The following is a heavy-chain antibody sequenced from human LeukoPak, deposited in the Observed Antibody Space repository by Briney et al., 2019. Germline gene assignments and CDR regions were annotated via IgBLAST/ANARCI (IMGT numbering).Heavy chain of an antibody. CDR2: IYTSGST. J-gene: IGHJ6*02. CDR3: ARDRITIFGVVIIDHYGMDV. V-gene: IGHV4-61*02. Sequence: SQTLSLTCTVSGGSISSGSYYWSWIRQPAGTGLEWIGRIYTSGSTNYNPSLKSRVTISVDTSKNQFSRKLASVTAADTAVYYCARDRITIFGVVIIDHYGMDVWGQGTTVTVSS. CDR1: GGSISSGSYY. D-gene: IGHD3-3*01.